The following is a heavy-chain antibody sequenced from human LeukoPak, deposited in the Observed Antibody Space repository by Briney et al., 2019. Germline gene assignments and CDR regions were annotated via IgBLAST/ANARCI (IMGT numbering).Heavy chain of an antibody. CDR3: ARDLSGDYGVDY. CDR1: GYTFTSYY. D-gene: IGHD4-17*01. Sequence: ASVKVSCKASGYTFTSYYMHWVRQAPGQGLEWMGIINPSGGSTSYAQKFQGRVTMTRDASTSTVYMELTSLRSEDTAVYYCARDLSGDYGVDYWGQGTLVTVSS. V-gene: IGHV1-46*01. CDR2: INPSGGST. J-gene: IGHJ4*02.